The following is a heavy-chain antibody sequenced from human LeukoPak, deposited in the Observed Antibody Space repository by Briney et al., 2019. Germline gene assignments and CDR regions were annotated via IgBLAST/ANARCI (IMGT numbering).Heavy chain of an antibody. CDR3: AHRRREGTVTTGFDY. V-gene: IGHV2-5*01. D-gene: IGHD4-17*01. J-gene: IGHJ4*02. Sequence: SGPTLVKPTQTLTLTCTFSGFSLSTRGVGLGWIRQPPGKALEWLALIYWNDDKRYSPSLKSRVTITKDTSKNQVVLTMTNMDPVDTATYYCAHRRREGTVTTGFDYWGQGTLVTVSS. CDR2: IYWNDDK. CDR1: GFSLSTRGVG.